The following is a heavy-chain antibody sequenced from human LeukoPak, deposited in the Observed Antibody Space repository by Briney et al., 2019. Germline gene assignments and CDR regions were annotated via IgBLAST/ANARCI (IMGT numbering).Heavy chain of an antibody. V-gene: IGHV1-69*04. Sequence: ASVKVFCKASGGTFSSYAISWVRQAPGQGLEWMGRIIPILGIANYAQKFQGRVTITADKSTSTAYMELSSLRSEDTAVYYCARAAQGYGSGSYLPGYWGQGTLVTVSS. CDR1: GGTFSSYA. J-gene: IGHJ4*02. CDR3: ARAAQGYGSGSYLPGY. CDR2: IIPILGIA. D-gene: IGHD3-10*01.